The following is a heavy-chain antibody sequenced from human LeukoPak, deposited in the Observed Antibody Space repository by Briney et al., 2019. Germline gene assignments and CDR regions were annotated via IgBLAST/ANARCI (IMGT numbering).Heavy chain of an antibody. Sequence: KPSETLSLTCTVSGGSISSGSYYWSWIRQPAGKGLEWIGRIYTSGSTNYNPSLKSRVTISVDTSKNQFSLKLSSVTAADTAVYYCARLHVDIVATTFDYWGQGTLVTVSS. CDR3: ARLHVDIVATTFDY. CDR1: GGSISSGSYY. CDR2: IYTSGST. D-gene: IGHD5-12*01. V-gene: IGHV4-61*02. J-gene: IGHJ4*02.